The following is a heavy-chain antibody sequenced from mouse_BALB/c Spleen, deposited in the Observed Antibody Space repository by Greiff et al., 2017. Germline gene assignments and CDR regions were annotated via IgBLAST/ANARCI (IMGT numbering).Heavy chain of an antibody. CDR3: ASSYRYRWFAY. CDR1: GYAFTNYL. Sequence: QVQLKQSGAELVRPGTSVKVSCKASGYAFTNYLIEWVKQRPGQGLEWIGVINPGSGGTNYTEKFKGKATLTADKSSSTAYMQLSSLTSDDSAVYFCASSYRYRWFAYWGQGTLVTVSA. D-gene: IGHD2-14*01. V-gene: IGHV1-54*01. J-gene: IGHJ3*01. CDR2: INPGSGGT.